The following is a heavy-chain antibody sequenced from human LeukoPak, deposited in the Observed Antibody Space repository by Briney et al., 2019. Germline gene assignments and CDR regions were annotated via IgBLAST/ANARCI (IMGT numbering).Heavy chain of an antibody. V-gene: IGHV3-15*01. CDR3: PTGVPASWFDP. CDR1: GFTFSNAW. D-gene: IGHD2-2*01. CDR2: IKSKTDGGTT. Sequence: GGSLRLSCAASGFTFSNAWMSWVRQAPGKGLEWVGRIKSKTDGGTTDYAAPGKGRLTIARDDSKNTLYLQMNSLNTEDTAVYYCPTGVPASWFDPWGQGTLVTVSS. J-gene: IGHJ5*02.